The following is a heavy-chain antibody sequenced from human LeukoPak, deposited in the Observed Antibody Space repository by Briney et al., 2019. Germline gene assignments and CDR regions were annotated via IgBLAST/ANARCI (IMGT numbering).Heavy chain of an antibody. Sequence: SVKVSCKASGGTLSSYGISWVRQAPGQGLEWMGRIIPILGTANYAQKFQGRATITADKPTRTAYLEVSSLRAEDTAVYYCAKDGFLEWLSPGGGVYYFDYWGQGTLVTVSS. D-gene: IGHD3-3*01. J-gene: IGHJ4*02. CDR3: AKDGFLEWLSPGGGVYYFDY. V-gene: IGHV1-69*04. CDR2: IIPILGTA. CDR1: GGTLSSYG.